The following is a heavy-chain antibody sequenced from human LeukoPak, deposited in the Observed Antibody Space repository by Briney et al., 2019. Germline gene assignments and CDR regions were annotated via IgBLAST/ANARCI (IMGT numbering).Heavy chain of an antibody. J-gene: IGHJ5*02. Sequence: GGSLRLSCAASGLTFGSYWMSWVRQAPGKGLEWVANIKEDGGEKHYVDSVKGRFTISRDNAENSLYLQMNSLRAEDTAVYYCARDMTMVGRYDPWGQGTLVTVSS. CDR2: IKEDGGEK. CDR3: ARDMTMVGRYDP. CDR1: GLTFGSYW. V-gene: IGHV3-7*03. D-gene: IGHD4/OR15-4a*01.